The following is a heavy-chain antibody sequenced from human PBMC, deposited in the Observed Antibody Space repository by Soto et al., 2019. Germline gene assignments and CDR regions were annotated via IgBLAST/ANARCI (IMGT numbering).Heavy chain of an antibody. CDR1: GFTFSSYA. J-gene: IGHJ4*02. Sequence: GGSLRLSCAASGFTFSSYAMSWVRQAPGKGLEWVSAISGSGGSTYYADSAKGRFTISRDNSKNTLYLQMNSLRAEDTAVYYCAKDSPPPRYSGYGYQDYWGQGTLVTVSS. CDR2: ISGSGGST. D-gene: IGHD5-12*01. CDR3: AKDSPPPRYSGYGYQDY. V-gene: IGHV3-23*01.